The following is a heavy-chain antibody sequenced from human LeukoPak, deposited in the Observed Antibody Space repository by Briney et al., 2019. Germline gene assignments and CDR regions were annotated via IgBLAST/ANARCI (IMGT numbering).Heavy chain of an antibody. CDR3: ARGGYDYNALFDH. D-gene: IGHD5-12*01. J-gene: IGHJ4*02. CDR1: GFTFSSYR. Sequence: PGGSLRLSCAASGFTFSSYRMNWIRQAPGKGLEWVSYISSGSSTIYYADPMKGRFSISRDNAMNSLYLQMNSLRAEDTAVYYCARGGYDYNALFDHWGQGTLVTVSS. V-gene: IGHV3-48*01. CDR2: ISSGSSTI.